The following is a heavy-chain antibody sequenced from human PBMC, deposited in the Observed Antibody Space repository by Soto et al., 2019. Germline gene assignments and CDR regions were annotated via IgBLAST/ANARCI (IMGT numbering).Heavy chain of an antibody. Sequence: SETLSLTCTVSGGSISSGGYYWSWIRQPPGKGLEWIGEINHSGSTNYNPSLKSRVTISVDTSKNQFSLKLSSVTAADTAVYYCARVGRGIVVVPAAGRGWFDPWGQGTLVTVSS. CDR3: ARVGRGIVVVPAAGRGWFDP. CDR2: INHSGST. D-gene: IGHD2-2*01. CDR1: GGSISSGGYY. J-gene: IGHJ5*02. V-gene: IGHV4-39*07.